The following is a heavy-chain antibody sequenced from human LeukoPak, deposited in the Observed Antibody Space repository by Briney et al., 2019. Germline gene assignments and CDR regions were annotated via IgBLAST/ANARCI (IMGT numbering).Heavy chain of an antibody. D-gene: IGHD2-2*01. CDR3: ASSMVVPAASYYYYGMEV. V-gene: IGHV3-30*03. CDR1: GFTFSSYG. Sequence: GRSLRLSCAASGFTFSSYGMHWVRQAPGKGLEWVAVISYDGSNKYYADSVKGRFTISRDNSKNTLYLQMNSLRAEDTAVYYCASSMVVPAASYYYYGMEVWGKGTTVTVSS. J-gene: IGHJ6*04. CDR2: ISYDGSNK.